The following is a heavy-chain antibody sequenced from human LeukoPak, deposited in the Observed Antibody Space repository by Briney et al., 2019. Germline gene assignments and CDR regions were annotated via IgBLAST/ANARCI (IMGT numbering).Heavy chain of an antibody. CDR3: ARGGIRRLDP. CDR1: GGSFSGYY. V-gene: IGHV4-34*01. J-gene: IGHJ5*02. D-gene: IGHD5-18*01. CDR2: INHSGST. Sequence: SEALSLTCAVYGGSFSGYYWSWIRRPPGKGLEWIGEINHSGSTNYNPSLKSRVTISVDTSKNQFSLKLSSVTAADTAVYYCARGGIRRLDPWGQRTLVTVSS.